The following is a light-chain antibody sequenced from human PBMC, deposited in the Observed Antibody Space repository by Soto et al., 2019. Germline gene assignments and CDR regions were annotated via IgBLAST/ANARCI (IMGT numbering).Light chain of an antibody. CDR3: TSYTSSSTLRV. Sequence: QSVLTQPGSVSGSPGQSITISCTGTSXDVGSYNYVSWYQQHPGKAPKLIIYGVSNRPSGVSNRFSGSKSGNTASLTISGLQAEDEADYYCTSYTSSSTLRVFGGGTKVTLL. J-gene: IGLJ3*02. CDR2: GVS. V-gene: IGLV2-14*01. CDR1: SXDVGSYNY.